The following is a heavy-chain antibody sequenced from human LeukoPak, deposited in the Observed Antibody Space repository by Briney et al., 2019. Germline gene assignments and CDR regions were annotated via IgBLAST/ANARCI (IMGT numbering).Heavy chain of an antibody. CDR3: AKGMVRGVIPDY. CDR2: ISGGGVST. J-gene: IGHJ4*02. V-gene: IGHV3-23*01. CDR1: GFTFSGYA. D-gene: IGHD3-10*01. Sequence: PGGSLRLSCAASGFTFSGYAMSWVRQAPREGLEWVSAISGGGVSTYYADSIKGRFTISRDDSKNTLYLQMNSLRAEDTAVYYCAKGMVRGVIPDYWGQGTLVTVSS.